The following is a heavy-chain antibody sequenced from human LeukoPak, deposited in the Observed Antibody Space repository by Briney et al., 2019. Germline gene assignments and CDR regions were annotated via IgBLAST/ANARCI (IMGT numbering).Heavy chain of an antibody. D-gene: IGHD2-2*01. V-gene: IGHV4-4*02. J-gene: IGHJ5*02. Sequence: PSGTLSLTCAVSGGSISGSNWWSWVRQPPGKGLEWIGEIYHSGSTNYNPSLKSRVTISVDKSKNQFSLKLSSVTAADTAVYYCARDQGYCSSTSCYGWFDPWGQGTLVTVSS. CDR3: ARDQGYCSSTSCYGWFDP. CDR2: IYHSGST. CDR1: GGSISGSNW.